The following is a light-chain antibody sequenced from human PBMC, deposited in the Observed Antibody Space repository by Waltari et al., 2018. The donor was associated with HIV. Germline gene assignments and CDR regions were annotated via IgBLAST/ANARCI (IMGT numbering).Light chain of an antibody. Sequence: QSALTQPASMSGSPGQSITISCTGTSSDVGAHNHVSWYQQHPGKVPKLMICEDTKRPSEISNRFSGSKSGNTASLTISVLQAEDEADYYCCSYTTSSTLVFGGGTKLTVL. CDR3: CSYTTSSTLV. V-gene: IGLV2-14*01. J-gene: IGLJ2*01. CDR1: SSDVGAHNH. CDR2: EDT.